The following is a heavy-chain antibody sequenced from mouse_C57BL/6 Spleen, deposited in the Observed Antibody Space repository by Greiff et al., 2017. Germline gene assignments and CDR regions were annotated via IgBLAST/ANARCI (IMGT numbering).Heavy chain of an antibody. CDR3: ARNGYGDAMDY. Sequence: EVQVVESGGGLVKPGGSLKLSCAASGFTFSDYGMHWVRQAPEKGLEWVAYISSGSSTIYYADTVKGRFTISRDNAKNTLFLQMTSLRSEDTAMYYCARNGYGDAMDYWGQGTSVTVSS. CDR2: ISSGSSTI. D-gene: IGHD2-2*01. J-gene: IGHJ4*01. V-gene: IGHV5-17*01. CDR1: GFTFSDYG.